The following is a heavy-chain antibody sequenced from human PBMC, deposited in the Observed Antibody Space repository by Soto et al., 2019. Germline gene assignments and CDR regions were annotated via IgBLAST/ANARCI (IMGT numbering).Heavy chain of an antibody. CDR3: ARDPPNFYYYGMDV. CDR1: GFTLSTYS. J-gene: IGHJ6*02. Sequence: GGSLRLSCIAAGFTLSTYSMTWVRQAPGKGLEWLSYISKSSTTINYADSVKGRFTISRDNAKNSVYLEMSSLRDEDSAVYYCARDPPNFYYYGMDVWGQGTTVTVSS. CDR2: ISKSSTTI. V-gene: IGHV3-48*02.